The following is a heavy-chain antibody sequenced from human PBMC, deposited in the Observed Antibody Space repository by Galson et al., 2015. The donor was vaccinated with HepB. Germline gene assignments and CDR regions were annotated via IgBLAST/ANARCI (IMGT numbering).Heavy chain of an antibody. D-gene: IGHD4-11*01. J-gene: IGHJ5*02. CDR1: GFTFKSHS. CDR3: ARKAVVTPDYTWFDP. Sequence: SLILSCAASGFTFKSHSMHWVRQAPGKGLEWVAVVSPDGRNKYYADSVKGRFTISRDNSENALYLQMDSLRPEDTAIYHCARKAVVTPDYTWFDPWGQGTLVTVSS. V-gene: IGHV3-30*01. CDR2: VSPDGRNK.